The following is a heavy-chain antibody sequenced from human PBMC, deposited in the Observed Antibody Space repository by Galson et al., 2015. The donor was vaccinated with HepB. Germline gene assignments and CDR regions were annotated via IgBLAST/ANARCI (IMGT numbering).Heavy chain of an antibody. CDR3: ARDFCGGDCSVVGGAFDI. CDR2: MWSDGSNK. V-gene: IGHV3-33*01. D-gene: IGHD2-21*02. Sequence: SLRLSCAASGFIFSSYAMHWVRQAPGMGLEWVALMWSDGSNKYYADSVKGRFTISRDNSKNTVYLEMNCLRAEDTAVYYCARDFCGGDCSVVGGAFDIWGQGTKVTVSS. J-gene: IGHJ3*02. CDR1: GFIFSSYA.